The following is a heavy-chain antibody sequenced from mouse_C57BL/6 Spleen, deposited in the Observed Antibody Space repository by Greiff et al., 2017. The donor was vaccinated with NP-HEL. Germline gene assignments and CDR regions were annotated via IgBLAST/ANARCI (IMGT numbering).Heavy chain of an antibody. Sequence: QVQLQQSGAELVKPGASVKLSCKASGYTFTSYWMHWVKQRPGRGLEWIGRIAPNSGGTQYNETFKSKATLTVAKPSRTAYMQLDSLTSEDSAIYYCAREGWFAYWGQGTLVTVSA. J-gene: IGHJ3*01. CDR3: AREGWFAY. V-gene: IGHV1-72*01. CDR2: IAPNSGGT. CDR1: GYTFTSYW.